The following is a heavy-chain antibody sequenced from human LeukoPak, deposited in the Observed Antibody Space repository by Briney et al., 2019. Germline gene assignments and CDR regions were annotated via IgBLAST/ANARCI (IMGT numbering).Heavy chain of an antibody. D-gene: IGHD4-17*01. Sequence: ASVKVSCKASGYTFAGYYMHWVRQAPGQGLEWMGWINPDSGATNYAQKFQGRVTMTRDTSISTAYMELSRLRSDDTAVYYCARRKKDYGDYSFDYWGQGTLVTVSS. CDR3: ARRKKDYGDYSFDY. CDR2: INPDSGAT. CDR1: GYTFAGYY. J-gene: IGHJ4*02. V-gene: IGHV1-2*02.